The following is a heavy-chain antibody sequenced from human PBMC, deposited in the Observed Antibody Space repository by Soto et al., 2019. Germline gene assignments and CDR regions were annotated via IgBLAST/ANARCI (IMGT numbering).Heavy chain of an antibody. D-gene: IGHD3-10*01. CDR2: IYYSGST. CDR1: GGSISSGGYY. CDR3: ARDGLTYYYGSGSPGGGMDV. Sequence: QVQLQESGPGLVKPSQTLSLTCTVSGGSISSGGYYWSWIRQHPGKGLEWIGYIYYSGSTYYNPSLQSRVTISVDTSKNQFSLKLSSVTAADTAVYYCARDGLTYYYGSGSPGGGMDVWGQGTTVTVSS. J-gene: IGHJ6*02. V-gene: IGHV4-31*03.